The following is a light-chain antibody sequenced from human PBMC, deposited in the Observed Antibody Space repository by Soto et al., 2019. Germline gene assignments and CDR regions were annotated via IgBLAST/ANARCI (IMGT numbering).Light chain of an antibody. CDR2: GAS. V-gene: IGKV3-20*01. CDR3: QQYGSSPPGT. CDR1: QSVSSSY. Sequence: EIVLTQSPGTLSLSPGERATLSCRASQSVSSSYLAWYQQKPGQAPRLLIYGASSRATGIPDRFSGSVSGTGFTLTISRLEPEDFAVYYCQQYGSSPPGTFGQGTKVDIK. J-gene: IGKJ1*01.